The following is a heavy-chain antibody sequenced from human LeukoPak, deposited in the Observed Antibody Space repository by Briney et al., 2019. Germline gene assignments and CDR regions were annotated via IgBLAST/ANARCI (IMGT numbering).Heavy chain of an antibody. CDR2: IYYSGST. J-gene: IGHJ4*02. D-gene: IGHD6-19*01. Sequence: SETLSLTCTVSGGSMSSRSNYWGWIRQAPGKGLEWVGSIYYSGSTDYNPSLKSRVSISVDTSKNQFSLNLSSVTAADTAVYYCARHPYSSGWFYYFDYWGQGTLVTVSS. CDR1: GGSMSSRSNY. V-gene: IGHV4-39*01. CDR3: ARHPYSSGWFYYFDY.